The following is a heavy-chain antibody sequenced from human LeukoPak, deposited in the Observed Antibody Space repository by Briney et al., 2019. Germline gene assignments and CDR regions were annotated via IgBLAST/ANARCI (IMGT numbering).Heavy chain of an antibody. CDR3: ARHLPYDSSAYYLAPFDY. Sequence: SETLSLTCTVSGASISSYWWGWVRQPPEKGLEWIGYMYYTGSINYNPSLKSRVTMSVDTSKSQFYLKLSSVTAADTAVYYCARHLPYDSSAYYLAPFDYWGQGTLVTVSS. CDR2: MYYTGSI. CDR1: GASISSYW. D-gene: IGHD3-22*01. V-gene: IGHV4-59*08. J-gene: IGHJ4*02.